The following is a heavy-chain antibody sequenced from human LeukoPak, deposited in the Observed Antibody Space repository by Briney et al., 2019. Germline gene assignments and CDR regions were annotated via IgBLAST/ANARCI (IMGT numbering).Heavy chain of an antibody. CDR1: GGSISSSSYY. V-gene: IGHV4-39*07. CDR2: IYHSGST. J-gene: IGHJ6*03. CDR3: ARDRKTRDYYYYYYMDV. Sequence: PSETLSLTCTVSGGSISSSSYYWGWIRQPPGKGLEWIGSIYHSGSTYYNPSLKSRVTISVDTSKNQFSLKLSSVTAADTAVYYCARDRKTRDYYYYYYMDVWGKGTTVTVSS.